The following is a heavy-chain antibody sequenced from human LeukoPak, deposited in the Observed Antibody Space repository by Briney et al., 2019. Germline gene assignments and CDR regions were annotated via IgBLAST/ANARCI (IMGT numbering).Heavy chain of an antibody. J-gene: IGHJ3*02. Sequence: SETLSLTCTVSGVSIRSYFWSWLRQPPGKGMEWVGYIWETEITNYTPSLNTRLTISLDTSKNPFSLKLRSVTAADTALYFCARGLVLATDDAFDIWGQGTLVTVSS. CDR3: ARGLVLATDDAFDI. CDR1: GVSIRSYF. CDR2: IWETEIT. V-gene: IGHV4-59*01. D-gene: IGHD5-12*01.